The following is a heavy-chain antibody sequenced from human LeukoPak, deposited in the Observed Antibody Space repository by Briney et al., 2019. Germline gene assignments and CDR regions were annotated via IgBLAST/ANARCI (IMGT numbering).Heavy chain of an antibody. Sequence: GGSLRLSCAASGFTFSSYAMHWVRQAPGKGLEWVAVISYDGSNKYYADSEKGRFTISRDNSKNTLYLQMNSLRAEDTAVYYCARDGPAALDYWGQGTLVTVSS. D-gene: IGHD2-2*01. CDR2: ISYDGSNK. J-gene: IGHJ4*02. CDR1: GFTFSSYA. V-gene: IGHV3-30*01. CDR3: ARDGPAALDY.